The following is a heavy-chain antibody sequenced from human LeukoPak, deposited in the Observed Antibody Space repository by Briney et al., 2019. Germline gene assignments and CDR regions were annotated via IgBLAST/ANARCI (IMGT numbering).Heavy chain of an antibody. CDR2: INPNSGGT. CDR3: ARELATVTTLVFDY. V-gene: IGHV1-2*02. J-gene: IGHJ4*02. Sequence: ASVKVSCKASGYTFTGYYMHWVRQAPGQGLEWMGWINPNSGGTNYAQKFQGRVTMTRDTSISTAYMELSRLRSDDTAVYYCARELATVTTLVFDYWGRGTLVTASS. CDR1: GYTFTGYY. D-gene: IGHD4-17*01.